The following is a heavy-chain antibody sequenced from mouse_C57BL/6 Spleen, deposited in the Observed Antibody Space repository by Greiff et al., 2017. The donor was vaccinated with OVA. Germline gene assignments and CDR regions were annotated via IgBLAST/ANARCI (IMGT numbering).Heavy chain of an antibody. D-gene: IGHD3-1*01. Sequence: EVQLQESGGDLVKPGGSLKLSCAASGFTFSSYGMSWVRQTPDKRLEWVATISSGGSYTYYPDSVKGRFTISRANAKNTLYLQMSSLKSEDTAMYYCARRRDLYFDYWGQGTTLTVSS. CDR2: ISSGGSYT. J-gene: IGHJ2*01. V-gene: IGHV5-6*01. CDR1: GFTFSSYG. CDR3: ARRRDLYFDY.